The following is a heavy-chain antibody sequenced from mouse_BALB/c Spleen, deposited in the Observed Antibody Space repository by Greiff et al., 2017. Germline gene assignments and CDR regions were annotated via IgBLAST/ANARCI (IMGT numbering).Heavy chain of an antibody. CDR1: GFSLTSSG. Sequence: QVQLKESGPGLVQPSQSLSITCTVSGFSLTSSGVPWVRQYPGKGLEWLGVIWSGGSTDYNAAFISRLSLSKDNSKSQVFFKMNSLQANDTALYYCASGDGYAMDYWGQGTSVTVSS. D-gene: IGHD3-3*01. V-gene: IGHV2-2*02. CDR3: ASGDGYAMDY. CDR2: IWSGGST. J-gene: IGHJ4*01.